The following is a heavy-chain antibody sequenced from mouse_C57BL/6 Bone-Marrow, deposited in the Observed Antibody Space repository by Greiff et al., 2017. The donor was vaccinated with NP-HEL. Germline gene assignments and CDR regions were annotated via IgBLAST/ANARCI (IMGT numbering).Heavy chain of an antibody. CDR1: GYSITSGYY. J-gene: IGHJ3*01. D-gene: IGHD2-1*01. CDR3: AREGIYYGNYVWFAY. V-gene: IGHV3-6*01. Sequence: EVKLLESGPGLVKPSQSLSLTCSVTGYSITSGYYWNWIRQFPGNKLEWMGYISYDGSNNYNPSLKNRISITRDTSKNQFFLKLNSVTTEDTATYYCAREGIYYGNYVWFAYWGQGTLVTVSA. CDR2: ISYDGSN.